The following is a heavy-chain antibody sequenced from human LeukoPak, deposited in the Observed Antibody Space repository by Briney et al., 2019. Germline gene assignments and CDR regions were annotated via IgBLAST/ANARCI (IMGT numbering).Heavy chain of an antibody. D-gene: IGHD3-22*01. J-gene: IGHJ4*02. CDR1: VFTFRRYT. Sequence: GGSLRLSCAPSVFTFRRYTMSWVRQAPGTGLERVSAICGSGGSTYYADSAKGRFTISRDNSKNTLYLQMHSLRAEDTAVHYCAKDPITMIVVVPDYWGQGTMVTVS. CDR3: AKDPITMIVVVPDY. V-gene: IGHV3-23*01. CDR2: ICGSGGST.